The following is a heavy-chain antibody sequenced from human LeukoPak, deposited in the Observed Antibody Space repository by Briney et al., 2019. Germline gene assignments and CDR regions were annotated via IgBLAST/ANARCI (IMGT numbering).Heavy chain of an antibody. V-gene: IGHV3-23*01. D-gene: IGHD1-26*01. CDR3: AKAPRGWSYYFDF. J-gene: IGHJ4*02. CDR1: GFTFSTYA. Sequence: GGSLTLSCAASGFTFSTYAMSWVRQAPGKGLEWVSAISGSGGTTFYPDSVKGRFTLSRDNSKNTLYLQMNSLRAEDTAVYYCAKAPRGWSYYFDFWGQGTVVTVSS. CDR2: ISGSGGTT.